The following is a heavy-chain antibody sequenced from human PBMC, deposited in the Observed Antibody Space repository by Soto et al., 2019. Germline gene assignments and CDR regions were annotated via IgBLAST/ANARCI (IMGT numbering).Heavy chain of an antibody. V-gene: IGHV4-30-4*01. J-gene: IGHJ6*02. D-gene: IGHD4-4*01. CDR2: IYYSGST. CDR1: GGSISSGDYY. Sequence: PSETLSLTCTVSGGSISSGDYYWSWIRQPPGKGLEWIGYIYYSGSTYYNPSLKSRVTISVDTSKNQFSLKLSSVTAADTAVYYCARVQLQPYYGMDVWGQGTTVTVSS. CDR3: ARVQLQPYYGMDV.